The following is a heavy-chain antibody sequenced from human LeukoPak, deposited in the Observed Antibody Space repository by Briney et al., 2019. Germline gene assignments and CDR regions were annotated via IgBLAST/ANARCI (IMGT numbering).Heavy chain of an antibody. CDR1: GYSISSGSC. CDR2: IYHSGST. J-gene: IGHJ4*02. Sequence: SETLSLTCTVSGYSISSGSCWGWIRQPPGEGLDWIGSIYHSGSTFYNPSLKSRVTISVDTSKNQFSLKLSSVTAADTAVYYCARRLMGRTAIDYWGQGTLVTVSS. CDR3: ARRLMGRTAIDY. D-gene: IGHD2-8*01. V-gene: IGHV4-38-2*02.